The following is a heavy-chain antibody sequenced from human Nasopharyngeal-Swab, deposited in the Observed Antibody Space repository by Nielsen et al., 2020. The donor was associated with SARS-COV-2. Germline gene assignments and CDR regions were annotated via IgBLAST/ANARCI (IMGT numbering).Heavy chain of an antibody. J-gene: IGHJ5*02. CDR1: GFTFSDYS. CDR3: ARDPYSHGLHWFDP. Sequence: GESLKISCAASGFTFSDYSMSWIRQAPGKGPECVSFMITTTGTIYYADSVKGRFTISRDNSKSSLYLQMNSLRAEDTAVYYCARDPYSHGLHWFDPWGQGTLVTVSS. CDR2: MITTTGTI. V-gene: IGHV3-11*04. D-gene: IGHD5-12*01.